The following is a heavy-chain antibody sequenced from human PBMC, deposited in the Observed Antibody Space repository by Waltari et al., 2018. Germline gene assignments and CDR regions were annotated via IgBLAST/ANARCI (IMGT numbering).Heavy chain of an antibody. CDR2: IYSSGST. CDR1: GASVPPAY. CDR3: AKSKSGYSNDHFDY. D-gene: IGHD6-13*01. J-gene: IGHJ4*02. Sequence: QVQLQESGPGLVKPSETLSLTCTVAGASVPPAYWSWIRQPPGKGLEWIGYIYSSGSTNYNPSLKSRVTISIDTSKNQFSLNLTSVTAADTAVYYCAKSKSGYSNDHFDYWGRGTLVTVSS. V-gene: IGHV4-59*02.